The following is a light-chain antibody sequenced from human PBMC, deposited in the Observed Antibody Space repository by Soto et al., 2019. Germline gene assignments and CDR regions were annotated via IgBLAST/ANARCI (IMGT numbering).Light chain of an antibody. CDR1: RSNIGNNY. V-gene: IGLV1-51*01. CDR2: DNN. J-gene: IGLJ2*01. CDR3: ATWDGSLPGEV. Sequence: QSVLTQSPSVSAAPGQKVTISCSGSRSNIGNNYVSWYQQLPGTAPKLLIYDNNKRPSGIPDRFSGSKSGTSGTLAITGLQTGDEADYYCATWDGSLPGEVFGGGTKLTVL.